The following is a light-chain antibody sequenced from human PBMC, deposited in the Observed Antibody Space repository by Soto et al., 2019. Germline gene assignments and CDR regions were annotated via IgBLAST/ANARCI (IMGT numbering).Light chain of an antibody. V-gene: IGKV3-15*01. CDR1: QSASSN. CDR2: GAS. CDR3: QHYKSYPWT. Sequence: DIVLTQSPAPLSLSPGERATLSCRASQSASSNLAWYQQKPGQAPRLIIYGASTSATGIPARFSGSGSGTEFTLTISSLQPDDFATYYCQHYKSYPWTFGQGTKVDIK. J-gene: IGKJ1*01.